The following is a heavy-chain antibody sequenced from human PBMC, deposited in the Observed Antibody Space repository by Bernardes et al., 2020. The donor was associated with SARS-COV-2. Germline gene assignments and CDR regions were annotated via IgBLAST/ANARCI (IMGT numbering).Heavy chain of an antibody. J-gene: IGHJ4*02. V-gene: IGHV3-74*03. CDR1: GFRFSAYW. D-gene: IGHD2-15*01. CDR2: LNEHGTIT. CDR3: VRDLAGGRGS. Sequence: GVSLRLSCVVSGFRFSAYWMHWVRQTPGKGLVWVSRLNEHGTITTYADSVKGRFTISRDNAKNTLYLQMNSLRAEDTATYYCVRDLAGGRGSWGQGTLVTVSS.